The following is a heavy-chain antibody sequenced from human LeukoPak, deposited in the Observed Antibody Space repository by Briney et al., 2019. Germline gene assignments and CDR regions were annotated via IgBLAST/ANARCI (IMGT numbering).Heavy chain of an antibody. CDR1: GFTFSIYD. V-gene: IGHV3-13*01. CDR3: ARGLKSKGYSGYDYVFDY. D-gene: IGHD5-12*01. J-gene: IGHJ4*02. Sequence: GGSLRLSCAASGFTFSIYDMHWVRQATGKGLEWVSAIGTAGDTYYPGSVKGRFTISRENAKNSLYLQMNSLRAGDTAVYYCARGLKSKGYSGYDYVFDYWGQGTLVTVSS. CDR2: IGTAGDT.